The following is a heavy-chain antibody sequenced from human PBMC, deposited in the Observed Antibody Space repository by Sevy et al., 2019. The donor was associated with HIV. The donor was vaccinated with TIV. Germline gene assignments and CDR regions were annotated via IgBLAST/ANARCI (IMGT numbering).Heavy chain of an antibody. CDR3: ARAIYYDFWSGYYSFDY. Sequence: ASVKVSCKASGYTFTSYGISWVRQAPGQGLEWMGWISAYNGNTNYARKLQGRVTMTTDTSTSTAYMELRSLRSDDTAVYYCARAIYYDFWSGYYSFDYWGQGTLVTVSS. D-gene: IGHD3-3*01. V-gene: IGHV1-18*01. CDR1: GYTFTSYG. CDR2: ISAYNGNT. J-gene: IGHJ4*02.